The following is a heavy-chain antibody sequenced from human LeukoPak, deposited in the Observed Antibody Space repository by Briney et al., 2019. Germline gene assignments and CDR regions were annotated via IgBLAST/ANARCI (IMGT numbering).Heavy chain of an antibody. J-gene: IGHJ6*03. CDR2: IYHSGRT. Sequence: SSGTLSLTCAVSGGSISSGNSYWSWIRQPPGKGLECIGYIYHSGRTYYNPSLKSRVTISVDTSKNQFSLRLSSVTAADTAVYYCARIAAAGPSYYYYYMDVWGKGTTVTVSS. CDR3: ARIAAAGPSYYYYYMDV. V-gene: IGHV4-30-2*01. D-gene: IGHD6-13*01. CDR1: GGSISSGNSY.